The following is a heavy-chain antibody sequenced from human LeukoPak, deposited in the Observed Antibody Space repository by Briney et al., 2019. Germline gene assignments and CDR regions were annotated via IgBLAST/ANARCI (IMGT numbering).Heavy chain of an antibody. CDR2: ISYDGSNK. V-gene: IGHV3-30*04. Sequence: GGSLRLSCAASGFTFSSYAMHWVRQAPGKGLEWVSVISYDGSNKYYADSVKGRFTISRDNSKNTLYLQMNSLRAEDTAVYYCARDIGSTHFDYWGQGNLVTVSS. D-gene: IGHD6-13*01. CDR3: ARDIGSTHFDY. CDR1: GFTFSSYA. J-gene: IGHJ4*02.